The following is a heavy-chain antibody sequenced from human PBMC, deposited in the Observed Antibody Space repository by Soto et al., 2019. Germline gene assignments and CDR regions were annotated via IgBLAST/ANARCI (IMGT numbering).Heavy chain of an antibody. Sequence: GVSLGLPCAASGFTFSSYWMSWVRQAPGKGLEWVANIKQDGSEKYYVDTVKGRFTTSRDNAKNSLYLQLNSLRAEDTAVYYCARDGYCRGGSCEDDAYDIWGKGTMVTVSS. V-gene: IGHV3-7*05. CDR1: GFTFSSYW. CDR2: IKQDGSEK. J-gene: IGHJ3*02. CDR3: ARDGYCRGGSCEDDAYDI. D-gene: IGHD2-15*01.